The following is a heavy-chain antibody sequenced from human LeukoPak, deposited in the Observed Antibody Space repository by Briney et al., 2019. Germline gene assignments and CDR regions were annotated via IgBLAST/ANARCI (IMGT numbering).Heavy chain of an antibody. CDR2: IYHTGST. V-gene: IGHV4-39*01. Sequence: PSETLSLTCTVSGGSISTSSDYWGWIRQPPGKGLEWIGSIYHTGSTYYNPSLKSRVNISVDTSKNQFSLKLNSVTAADTAVYYCARQADFALVEMATIMFDYWGQGTLVTVSS. CDR1: GGSISTSSDY. D-gene: IGHD5-24*01. J-gene: IGHJ4*02. CDR3: ARQADFALVEMATIMFDY.